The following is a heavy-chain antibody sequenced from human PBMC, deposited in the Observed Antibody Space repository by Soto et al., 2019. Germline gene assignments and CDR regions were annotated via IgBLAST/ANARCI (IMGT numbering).Heavy chain of an antibody. D-gene: IGHD3-9*01. CDR1: GGSLSGYY. V-gene: IGHV4-34*01. Sequence: QVQLQQWGAGPLRPLETLSLTCGASGGSLSGYYWAWIRQSPGKGLEWIGEINDRGSINYNPSLKSRVSISVDTSKNHYSLNLRSVTAADTAVYYCARESHDILTGPPWVWYFDLWGRGTLVTVSS. CDR2: INDRGSI. J-gene: IGHJ2*01. CDR3: ARESHDILTGPPWVWYFDL.